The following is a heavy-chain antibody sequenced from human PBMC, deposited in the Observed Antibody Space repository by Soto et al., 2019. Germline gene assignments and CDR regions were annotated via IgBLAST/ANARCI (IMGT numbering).Heavy chain of an antibody. CDR1: GFSLSTSGVG. J-gene: IGHJ4*02. CDR2: IYWNDDK. CDR3: AHMVSSYGYEEPFDY. D-gene: IGHD5-18*01. Sequence: SGPTLVNPTQTLTLTCTFSGFSLSTSGVGVGWIRQPPGKALEWLALIYWNDDKRYSPPLKSRLTITKDTSKNQVVLTMTNMDPVDTATYYCAHMVSSYGYEEPFDYWGQGTLVTVSS. V-gene: IGHV2-5*01.